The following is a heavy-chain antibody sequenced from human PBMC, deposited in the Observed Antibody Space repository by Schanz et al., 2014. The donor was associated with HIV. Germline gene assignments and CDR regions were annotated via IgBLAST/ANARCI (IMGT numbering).Heavy chain of an antibody. Sequence: QVQLVQSGAEVKKPGASVKVSCKASGYTFINYDIHWVRQASGLGLEWMGWMNPSTGNSGYAQMFHVRVTMTRDTSISTASPEVDSLKSEETAVYYCSRGPKWEGLMDVWSQGTTVIVSS. D-gene: IGHD1-26*01. J-gene: IGHJ6*02. CDR2: MNPSTGNS. CDR1: GYTFINYD. CDR3: SRGPKWEGLMDV. V-gene: IGHV1-8*01.